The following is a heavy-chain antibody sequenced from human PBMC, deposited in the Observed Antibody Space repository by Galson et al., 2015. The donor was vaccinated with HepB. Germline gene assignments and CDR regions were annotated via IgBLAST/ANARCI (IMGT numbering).Heavy chain of an antibody. CDR2: VDPTGSP. D-gene: IGHD1-1*01. V-gene: IGHV4-34*01. Sequence: SETLSLTCGVSGGPYSGFSGFYWGWVRQPPGKGLEWIGEVDPTGSPKYNPSLRSRASISLTMSKNQFSLNLNSVTAADTGVYYCAREFRSSNCASGCYFYGIDVWGQGTTVTVSS. CDR1: GGPYSGFSGFY. CDR3: AREFRSSNCASGCYFYGIDV. J-gene: IGHJ6*02.